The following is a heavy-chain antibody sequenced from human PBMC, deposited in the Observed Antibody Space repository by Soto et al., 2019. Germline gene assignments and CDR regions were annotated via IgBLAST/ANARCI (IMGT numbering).Heavy chain of an antibody. J-gene: IGHJ4*02. CDR3: AKCYSSGWFFVDY. CDR1: GFTFSNFA. CDR2: ISSTGGST. D-gene: IGHD6-19*01. V-gene: IGHV3-23*01. Sequence: PGGSLRLSCAASGFTFSNFAMSWVRQAPGKGLEWVSGISSTGGSTYYADSVKGPFTISRDNSKNTLYLQMNSLRAEDTAVYYCAKCYSSGWFFVDYWGQGTLVTVSS.